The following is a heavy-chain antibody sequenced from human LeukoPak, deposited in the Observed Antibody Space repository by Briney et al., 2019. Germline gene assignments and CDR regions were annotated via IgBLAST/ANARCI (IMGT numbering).Heavy chain of an antibody. CDR1: GASISDSNYY. V-gene: IGHV4-39*01. J-gene: IGHJ4*02. CDR2: IYYSGNT. D-gene: IGHD2-15*01. CDR3: VRHALRVAAV. Sequence: SETLSLTCAVSGASISDSNYYRGWVRQPPGKGLEWIGSIYYSGNTYYNPSLKSRVTISIDTSKKEFSLKVTSVTAAVTAVFYCVRHALRVAAVWGQGTLVTVSS.